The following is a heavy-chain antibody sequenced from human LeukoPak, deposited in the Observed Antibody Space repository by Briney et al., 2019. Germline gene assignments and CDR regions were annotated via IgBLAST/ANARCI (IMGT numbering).Heavy chain of an antibody. CDR3: ARHVYGSGSYYKNWFDP. CDR2: IDHSDSYN. J-gene: IGHJ5*02. Sequence: GESLKISFKGSGYRFTSYWIRWVRQMPGKGLGWMGRIDHSDSYNNYSPSFQGHVTISAEKSIKTAYLQWSSLKASDTAMYYCARHVYGSGSYYKNWFDPWGQGTLVTVSS. V-gene: IGHV5-10-1*01. D-gene: IGHD3-10*01. CDR1: GYRFTSYW.